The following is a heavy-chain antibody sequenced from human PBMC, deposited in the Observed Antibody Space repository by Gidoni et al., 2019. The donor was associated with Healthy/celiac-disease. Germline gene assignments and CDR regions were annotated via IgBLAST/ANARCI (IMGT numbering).Heavy chain of an antibody. CDR3: ANGYYYDSRGYYPPPDY. Sequence: EVQLLESGGGLVQPGGSLRLSCAASGCTFRSYAMSWVRQAPGKGLEWVSAISDSGGSTYYTDSVKGRFTISRDNSNNTLYLQMHSLRAEDTAVYYCANGYYYDSRGYYPPPDYWGQGTLVTVSS. J-gene: IGHJ4*02. CDR2: ISDSGGST. V-gene: IGHV3-23*01. D-gene: IGHD3-22*01. CDR1: GCTFRSYA.